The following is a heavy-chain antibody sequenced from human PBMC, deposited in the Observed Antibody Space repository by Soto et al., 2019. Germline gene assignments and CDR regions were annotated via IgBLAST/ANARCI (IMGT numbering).Heavy chain of an antibody. CDR2: INHSGST. J-gene: IGHJ4*02. CDR1: GGSFSSYY. CDR3: ARGDLKADY. V-gene: IGHV4-34*01. Sequence: SETLSLTCAVYGGSFSSYYWSWIRQPPGKGLEWIGEINHSGSTNYNPSLKTRVTISVDTSKNQFSLKLSSVTAADTAVYHCARGDLKADYWGQGTLVTVSS.